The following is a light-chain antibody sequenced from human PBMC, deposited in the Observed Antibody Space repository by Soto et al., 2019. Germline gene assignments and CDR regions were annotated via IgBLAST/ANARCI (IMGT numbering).Light chain of an antibody. CDR3: QQFNNGPPLT. J-gene: IGKJ4*01. CDR1: QFVSTN. V-gene: IGKV3-15*01. Sequence: EVVMTQSPATLSVSPGERATLSCRASQFVSTNLAWYQQKPGQAPRLLIYSASTRATGIPARFSGSGSGTEFTLTISSLQSEDSAVYYCQQFNNGPPLTFGGGTKVEIK. CDR2: SAS.